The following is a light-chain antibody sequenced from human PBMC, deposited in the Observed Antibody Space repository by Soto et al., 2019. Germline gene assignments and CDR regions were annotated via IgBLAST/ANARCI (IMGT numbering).Light chain of an antibody. V-gene: IGKV3-20*01. Sequence: EIVLTQSPGTLSLSPGERATLSCRASQSVSSSYLAWYQQKPGQAPRLLIYDASYRTTGIPDRFSGSGSGTDFTLTVSRLEPEDFAVYYCQQYAGSPYTLGQWTRLEIK. CDR2: DAS. CDR3: QQYAGSPYT. CDR1: QSVSSSY. J-gene: IGKJ2*01.